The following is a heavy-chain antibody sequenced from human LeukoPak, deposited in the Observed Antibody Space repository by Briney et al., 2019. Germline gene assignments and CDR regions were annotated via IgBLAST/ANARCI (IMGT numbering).Heavy chain of an antibody. CDR2: INPNSGGT. Sequence: ASVKVSCKASGYTFTGYYMHWVRQAPGQGLEWMGWINPNSGGTNYAQKFQGRVTMTRDTSIRTAYMELSRLRSDDTAVYYCARNAPYSSSWYEVLGAFDIWGQGTMVTVSS. J-gene: IGHJ3*02. CDR3: ARNAPYSSSWYEVLGAFDI. CDR1: GYTFTGYY. V-gene: IGHV1-2*02. D-gene: IGHD6-13*01.